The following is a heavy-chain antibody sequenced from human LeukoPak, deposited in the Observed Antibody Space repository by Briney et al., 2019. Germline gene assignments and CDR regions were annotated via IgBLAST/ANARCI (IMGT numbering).Heavy chain of an antibody. CDR1: GFTFSSYA. J-gene: IGHJ4*02. V-gene: IGHV3-23*01. D-gene: IGHD3-22*01. CDR3: AKASGITMIVVVIQYYFDY. Sequence: PGGSLRLSCAASGFTFSSYAMSWVRQAPGKGLEWVSAISGSGGNTYYADSVKGRFTISRDNSKNTLYLQMNSLRAEDTAVYYCAKASGITMIVVVIQYYFDYWGQGTLVTVSS. CDR2: ISGSGGNT.